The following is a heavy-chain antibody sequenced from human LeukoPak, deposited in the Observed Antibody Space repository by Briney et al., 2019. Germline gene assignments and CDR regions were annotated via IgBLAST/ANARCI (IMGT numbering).Heavy chain of an antibody. V-gene: IGHV3-48*04. CDR2: ISSSGSTI. CDR3: ARKSLLWFGDNWFDP. D-gene: IGHD3-10*01. Sequence: PGGSLRLSCAAPGFTFSSYSMNWVRQAPGKGLEWVSYISSSGSTIYYADSVKGRFTISRDNAKNSLYLQMNSLRAEDTAVYYCARKSLLWFGDNWFDPWGQGTLVTVSS. J-gene: IGHJ5*02. CDR1: GFTFSSYS.